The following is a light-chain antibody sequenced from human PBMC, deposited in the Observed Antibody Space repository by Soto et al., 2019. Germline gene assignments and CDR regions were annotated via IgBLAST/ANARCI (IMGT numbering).Light chain of an antibody. V-gene: IGKV1-5*01. CDR3: QQYNSYSRRT. Sequence: DIQMNQSPSTLSASVGDRVTITCRASQSISSWLAWYQQKPGKAPKLLIYDASSLESGVPSRFSGSGSGTEFTLTISSLQPDDFATYYCQQYNSYSRRTFGQGTKV. CDR1: QSISSW. CDR2: DAS. J-gene: IGKJ1*01.